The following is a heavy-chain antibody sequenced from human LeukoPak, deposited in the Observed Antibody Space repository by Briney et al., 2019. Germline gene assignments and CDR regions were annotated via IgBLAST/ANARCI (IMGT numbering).Heavy chain of an antibody. V-gene: IGHV3-7*01. CDR3: ARGSDWFDP. Sequence: PGGSLRLSCAASGFTLGDFWMSWVRQAPGKGLEWVANINQVGDSLSYVTSVRGRFTISRDNAKNALFLQMSSLRAEDTAVYYCARGSDWFDPWGQGTLVTVSS. CDR2: INQVGDSL. J-gene: IGHJ5*02. CDR1: GFTLGDFW.